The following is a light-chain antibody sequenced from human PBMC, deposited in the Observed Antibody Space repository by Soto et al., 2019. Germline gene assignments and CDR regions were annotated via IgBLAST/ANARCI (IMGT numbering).Light chain of an antibody. CDR1: RGIGST. J-gene: IGKJ4*01. V-gene: IGKV3-15*01. Sequence: EVVMTQSPATLSVSPGERATLSCRASRGIGSTLAWYQQKPGQTPRLLIYDTSTRATGVPGRFIGSRSGTEFTLTIPSLQSADFAIYYCQHYVTWPLAFGGGTRVENK. CDR2: DTS. CDR3: QHYVTWPLA.